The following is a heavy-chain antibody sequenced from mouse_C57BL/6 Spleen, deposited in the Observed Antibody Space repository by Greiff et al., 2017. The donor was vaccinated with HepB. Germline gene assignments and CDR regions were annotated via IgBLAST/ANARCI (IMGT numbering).Heavy chain of an antibody. CDR3: ARKGGYDYWYFDV. Sequence: VQLKQSGPELVKPGDSVKISCKASGYSFTGYFMNWVMQSHGKSLEWIGRINPYNGDTFYNQKFKGKATLTVDKSSSTAHMELRSLTSEDSAVYYCARKGGYDYWYFDVWGTGTTVTVSS. J-gene: IGHJ1*03. CDR1: GYSFTGYF. CDR2: INPYNGDT. D-gene: IGHD2-2*01. V-gene: IGHV1-20*01.